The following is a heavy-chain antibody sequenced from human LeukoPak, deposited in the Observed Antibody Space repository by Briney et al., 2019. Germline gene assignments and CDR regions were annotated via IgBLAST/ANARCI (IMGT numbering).Heavy chain of an antibody. CDR1: GYSISSGYY. V-gene: IGHV4-38-2*02. J-gene: IGHJ4*02. Sequence: SETLSLTCTVSGYSISSGYYWGWIRQPPGKGMEWIGSMYHSGSTYYNPSIKSRVSISVDTSKNQFSLKLSSVAAADTAVYYCARGVTPFDYWGQGTLVTVSS. D-gene: IGHD2-21*02. CDR3: ARGVTPFDY. CDR2: MYHSGST.